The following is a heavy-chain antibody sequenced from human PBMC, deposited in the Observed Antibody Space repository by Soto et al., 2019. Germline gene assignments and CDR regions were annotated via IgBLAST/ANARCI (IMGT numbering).Heavy chain of an antibody. CDR2: IDINGRRT. J-gene: IGHJ4*02. D-gene: IGHD1-26*01. CDR3: VRDDFGLGIDH. CDR1: EFPFRGYA. V-gene: IGHV3-74*01. Sequence: GGTLRRSYAASEFPFRGYARSWVRQAPGKGLEWVPRIDINGRRTNYADSVKGRFTISTDSAKNTLYLQMNSLRAEDTAVYYCVRDDFGLGIDHWGLGTLVTVSS.